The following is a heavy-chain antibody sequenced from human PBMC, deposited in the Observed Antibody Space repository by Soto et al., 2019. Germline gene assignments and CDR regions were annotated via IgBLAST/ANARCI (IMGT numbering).Heavy chain of an antibody. CDR3: ARVENIGIAAVP. CDR1: RGSISSGGYY. J-gene: IGHJ5*02. V-gene: IGHV4-31*02. CDR2: ICFRENI. Sequence: SETLSLRWSVSRGSISSGGYYWIWIRQYPGNGREWIGYICFRENIYYNPSLKSRVTISVDTSKNHFSLKLSTMTAADTAVYYCARVENIGIAAVPWGQGTLVTV. D-gene: IGHD6-13*01.